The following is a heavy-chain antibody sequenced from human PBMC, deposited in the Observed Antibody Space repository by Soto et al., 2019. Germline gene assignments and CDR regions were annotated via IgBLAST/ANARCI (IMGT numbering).Heavy chain of an antibody. Sequence: PGGSVRLSCAASGFTFSSYAMSWVRQAPGKGLGGVSAISGSGGSPYYADSVKGRFTLSSDNAKNTLYRQMNSLRAEDTAVYYRAKDGNPIPYLTGYYRLGWFDPWGQGTLVTVSS. J-gene: IGHJ5*02. CDR2: ISGSGGSP. D-gene: IGHD3-9*01. CDR3: AKDGNPIPYLTGYYRLGWFDP. CDR1: GFTFSSYA. V-gene: IGHV3-23*01.